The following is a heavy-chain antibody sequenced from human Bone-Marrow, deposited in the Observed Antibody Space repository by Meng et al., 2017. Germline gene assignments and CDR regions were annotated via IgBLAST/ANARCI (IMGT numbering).Heavy chain of an antibody. CDR1: GGSISSGNHY. CDR3: ASLYGDSSVWYLDL. D-gene: IGHD4-17*01. V-gene: IGHV4-31*03. Sequence: QVQLPESGPGLVKPSQTLSLTCTVSGGSISSGNHYWSWIRQHPGKGLEYIGYIYYSGSTYYNPSLKSRVIKSVDTSKNQFSLRLNSVTAADTAVYYCASLYGDSSVWYLDLWGRGTLVTVSS. J-gene: IGHJ2*01. CDR2: IYYSGST.